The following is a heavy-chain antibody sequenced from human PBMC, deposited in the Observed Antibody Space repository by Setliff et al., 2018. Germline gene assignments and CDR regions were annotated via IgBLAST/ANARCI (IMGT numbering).Heavy chain of an antibody. CDR3: ARSGEGCTSTTCYVFFDS. CDR2: IYPGDSDT. D-gene: IGHD2-2*01. V-gene: IGHV5-51*01. CDR1: GYSFTSYW. Sequence: PGESLTISCKGSGYSFTSYWVGWVRQMPGKGLEWMGIIYPGDSDTRYSPSFQGQVTISADKSISTAFLQWSSLKASDTAMYYCARSGEGCTSTTCYVFFDSWGQGTLVTVSS. J-gene: IGHJ5*01.